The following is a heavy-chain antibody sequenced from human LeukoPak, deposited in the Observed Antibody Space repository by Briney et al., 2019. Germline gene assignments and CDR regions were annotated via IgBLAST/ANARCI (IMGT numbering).Heavy chain of an antibody. J-gene: IGHJ4*02. CDR1: GFTFGDYA. Sequence: GRSLRLSCTASGFTFGDYAMTWVRQAPGKGLEWVSFISGNARTTYYADSVKGRFTISRGNSENTLYLQMNSLRAEDTAVYYCAKVGSSWGFGDYWGQGTLVTVSS. D-gene: IGHD3-10*01. CDR3: AKVGSSWGFGDY. CDR2: ISGNARTT. V-gene: IGHV3-23*01.